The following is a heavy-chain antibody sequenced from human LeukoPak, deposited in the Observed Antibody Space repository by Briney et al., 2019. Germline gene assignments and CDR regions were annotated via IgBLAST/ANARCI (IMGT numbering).Heavy chain of an antibody. D-gene: IGHD3-9*01. CDR1: GGSMNSYY. Sequence: RSSETLSLTCSVSGGSMNSYYWSWIRQSPGKGLEWIGYIYYSGSTNYNPSLKSRVTISVDTYKNQFSLKLSSVTAADTAVYYCARHVWLQPFDYWGQGTRVTVSS. J-gene: IGHJ4*02. CDR2: IYYSGST. V-gene: IGHV4-59*08. CDR3: ARHVWLQPFDY.